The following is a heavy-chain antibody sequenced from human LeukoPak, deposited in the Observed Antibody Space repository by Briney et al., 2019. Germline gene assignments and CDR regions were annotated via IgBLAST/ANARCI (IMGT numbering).Heavy chain of an antibody. CDR1: GGSISSSNW. D-gene: IGHD6-19*01. V-gene: IGHV4-4*02. J-gene: IGHJ4*02. CDR3: ARDPSGSGWRNFDY. Sequence: SETLALTCDVSGGSISSSNWWSWVRQPPGKGLEWIGEIDHSGSTNYNPSLKSRVTISVDKSKNQFSLKLSSVTAADTAVYYCARDPSGSGWRNFDYWGQGTLVTVSS. CDR2: IDHSGST.